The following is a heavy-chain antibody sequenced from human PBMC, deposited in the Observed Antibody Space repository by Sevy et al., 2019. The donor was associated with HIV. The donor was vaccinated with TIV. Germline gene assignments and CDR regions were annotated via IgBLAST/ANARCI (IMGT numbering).Heavy chain of an antibody. V-gene: IGHV4-39*02. J-gene: IGHJ5*01. CDR3: VRDHQLRGRHWFDS. CDR1: GGSLISPTFY. Sequence: SETLSLTCTASGGSLISPTFYWGWVRQPPGERLEWIAAMHYGGNTYYNPSLKGRLAMSVDTSKNQFSLNLTSVTAADAAVYHGVRDHQLRGRHWFDSWGQGALVTVSS. D-gene: IGHD3-16*01. CDR2: MHYGGNT.